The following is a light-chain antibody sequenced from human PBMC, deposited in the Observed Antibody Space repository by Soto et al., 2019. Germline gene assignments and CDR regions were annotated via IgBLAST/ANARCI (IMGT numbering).Light chain of an antibody. CDR1: QDISDS. V-gene: IGKV1-33*01. CDR3: QQYKSLPYT. CDR2: DAS. J-gene: IGKJ2*01. Sequence: DIQMTQSPSSLSASVGDRVTITCQASQDISDSVNWYQQKPGKAPKLLISDASNLETRGTSGFSGSGSGTDFTFTISSVQPEDGATYYCQQYKSLPYTFGQGTKLEI.